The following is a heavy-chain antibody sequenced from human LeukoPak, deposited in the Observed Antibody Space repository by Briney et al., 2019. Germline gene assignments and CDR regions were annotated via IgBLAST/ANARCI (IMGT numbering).Heavy chain of an antibody. V-gene: IGHV4-4*07. J-gene: IGHJ6*03. Sequence: SETLSLTCTVSGGSTSSYYWLWIRQPAGKGLEWIGRIYTSGSTNYNPSLKSRVTMSVDTSKNQFSLKLSSVTAADTAVYYCARDGSGYYRYYYMDVWGKGTTVTVSS. CDR1: GGSTSSYY. CDR3: ARDGSGYYRYYYMDV. CDR2: IYTSGST. D-gene: IGHD3-3*01.